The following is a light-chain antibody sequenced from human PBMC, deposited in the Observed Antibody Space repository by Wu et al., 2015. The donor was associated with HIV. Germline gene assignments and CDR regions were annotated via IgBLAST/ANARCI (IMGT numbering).Light chain of an antibody. V-gene: IGKV3-11*01. CDR2: DAS. Sequence: EIVLTQSPGTLSLSPGQRATLSCRASQSINTYLAWYLHKRGQSPRLLIYDASHRATGVPARFSGSGSGTDFTLTISSLDPEDFAVYYCQQRTSWPITFGQGTRLELK. CDR1: QSINTY. CDR3: QQRTSWPIT. J-gene: IGKJ5*01.